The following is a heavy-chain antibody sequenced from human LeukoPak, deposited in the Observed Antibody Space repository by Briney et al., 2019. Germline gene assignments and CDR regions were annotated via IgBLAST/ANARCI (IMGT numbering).Heavy chain of an antibody. CDR3: ARGGVRTAASSLGY. J-gene: IGHJ4*01. D-gene: IGHD6-13*01. CDR2: INPNSGGT. CDR1: GYTFSDYY. V-gene: IGHV1-2*02. Sequence: GASVKVSCKASGYTFSDYYLHWVRQAPGQGLEWMGWINPNSGGTSFAQKFRGRVTMTRDTSITTAYMELTRLKSDDTAVYYCARGGVRTAASSLGYWGQGTLVTVSS.